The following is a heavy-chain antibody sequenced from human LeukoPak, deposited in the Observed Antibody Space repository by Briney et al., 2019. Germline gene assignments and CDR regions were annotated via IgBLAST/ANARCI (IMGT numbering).Heavy chain of an antibody. CDR2: ISSSGGTI. J-gene: IGHJ3*02. CDR3: ARDFRELGGMRDAFDI. CDR1: GFXFSSYV. V-gene: IGHV3-64D*09. Sequence: GGSLRLPCSASGFXFSSYVIHWVRQAPGKGLEYVSGISSSGGTIYYADSVKGRFSISRDNSKNTLDLQMSSLRAEDTAVYYCARDFRELGGMRDAFDIWGQGTMVTVSS. D-gene: IGHD3-10*01.